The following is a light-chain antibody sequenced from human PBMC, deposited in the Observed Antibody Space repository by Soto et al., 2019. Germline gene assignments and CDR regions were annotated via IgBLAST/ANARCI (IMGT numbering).Light chain of an antibody. V-gene: IGLV2-23*01. CDR3: CSYAGRSTWV. CDR1: SSNVGNYDL. Sequence: QSALTQPASVSGSPGQSITISCTGSSSNVGNYDLVSWYQQHPGKAPKLMIYESSKRPSGVSHRFSGSKSGNTASLTISGLQAEDEADYYCCSYAGRSTWVFGGGTKLTVL. J-gene: IGLJ3*02. CDR2: ESS.